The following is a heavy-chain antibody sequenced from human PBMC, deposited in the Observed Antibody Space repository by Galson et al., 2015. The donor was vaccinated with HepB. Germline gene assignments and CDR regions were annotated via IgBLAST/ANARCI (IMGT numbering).Heavy chain of an antibody. CDR3: ARARYRVGATIDAFDI. D-gene: IGHD1-26*01. CDR2: ISSSSSTI. CDR1: GFTXXXYS. Sequence: SLRLSCAASGFTXXXYSMXXXRQAXGKGLEWVSDISSSSSTIYYADSVKGRFTISRDNAKNSLYLQMNSLRDEDKAVYYCARARYRVGATIDAFDIWGQGTMVTVSS. J-gene: IGHJ3*02. V-gene: IGHV3-48*02.